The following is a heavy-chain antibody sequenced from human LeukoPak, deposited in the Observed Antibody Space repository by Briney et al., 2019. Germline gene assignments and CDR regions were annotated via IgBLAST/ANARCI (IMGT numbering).Heavy chain of an antibody. J-gene: IGHJ4*02. CDR2: ISYDGSNK. V-gene: IGHV3-30-3*01. CDR3: ARDGGQGMEY. Sequence: GGSLRLSCAASGFTFSSYATHWVRQAPGKGLEWVAVISYDGSNKYYADSVKGRFTISRDNSKNTLYLQMNSLRAEDTAVYYCARDGGQGMEYWGQGTLVTVSS. D-gene: IGHD1-14*01. CDR1: GFTFSSYA.